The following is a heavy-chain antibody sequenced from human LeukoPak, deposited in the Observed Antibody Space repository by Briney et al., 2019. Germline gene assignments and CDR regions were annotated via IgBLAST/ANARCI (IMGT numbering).Heavy chain of an antibody. D-gene: IGHD1-1*01. V-gene: IGHV3-21*01. CDR3: ARGCPGRWDAFDI. J-gene: IGHJ3*02. CDR2: ISSSSSYI. Sequence: PGGSLRLSCAASGFTFSSYSMNWVRQAPGKGLEWVSSISSSSSYIYYADSVKGRFTISRDNAKNSLYLQMNSLRAEDTAVYYCARGCPGRWDAFDIWGQGTMVTVSS. CDR1: GFTFSSYS.